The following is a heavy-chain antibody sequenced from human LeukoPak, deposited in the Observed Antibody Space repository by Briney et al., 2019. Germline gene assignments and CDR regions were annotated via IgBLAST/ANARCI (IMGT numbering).Heavy chain of an antibody. CDR3: ASRFCSGGSCHYFDQ. V-gene: IGHV3-48*01. J-gene: IGHJ4*02. Sequence: GGSLRLSCAVSGFTFNTYSMNWVRPAPGKGLEWVSYISSSSSTIYYADSVKGRFTISRDNAENSLYLQMNSLRAEDTAVYYCASRFCSGGSCHYFDQWGQGTLVTVSS. CDR2: ISSSSSTI. D-gene: IGHD2-15*01. CDR1: GFTFNTYS.